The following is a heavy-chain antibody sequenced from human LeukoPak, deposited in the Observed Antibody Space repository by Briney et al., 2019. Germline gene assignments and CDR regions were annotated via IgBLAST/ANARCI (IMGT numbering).Heavy chain of an antibody. CDR1: GYTFTGYY. Sequence: ASVKVSCKAFGYTFTGYYMHWVRQAPGQGLEWMGWINPNGGGTNYAQKFQGRVTMTRDTSISTAYMELSRLRSDDTAVYYCARVLSYYYGSGSYRGAFDYWGQGTLVTVSS. CDR3: ARVLSYYYGSGSYRGAFDY. CDR2: INPNGGGT. V-gene: IGHV1-2*02. J-gene: IGHJ4*02. D-gene: IGHD3-10*01.